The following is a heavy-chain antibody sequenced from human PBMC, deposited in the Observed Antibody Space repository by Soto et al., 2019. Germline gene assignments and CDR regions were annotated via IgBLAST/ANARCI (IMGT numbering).Heavy chain of an antibody. V-gene: IGHV1-69*01. CDR1: GGTFGSYA. CDR3: ARSQGSSTSLEIYYYYYYGMDV. D-gene: IGHD2-2*01. CDR2: IIPIPGTA. Sequence: QVQLVQSGAEVKKPGSSVKVSCKASGGTFGSYAISWVRQAPGQGLEWMGGIIPIPGTANYAQKFQGRVTIAADESMSKVYMELSSLRSEDTAVYYCARSQGSSTSLEIYYYYYYGMDVWGQGTTVTVSS. J-gene: IGHJ6*02.